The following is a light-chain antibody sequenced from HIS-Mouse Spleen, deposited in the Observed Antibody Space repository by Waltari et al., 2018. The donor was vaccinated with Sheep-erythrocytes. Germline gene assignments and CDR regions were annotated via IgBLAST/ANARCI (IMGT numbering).Light chain of an antibody. J-gene: IGLJ1*01. CDR3: SSYTSSSTLYV. Sequence: QSALTQPASVSGSPGHSLTSPCTGTSSDVVGYTYASGYQQHPGKAPKPMIYEVSNRPSGVSNRFSGSKSGNPASLTISGLQAEDEADYYCSSYTSSSTLYVFGTGTKVTVL. V-gene: IGLV2-14*01. CDR1: SSDVVGYTY. CDR2: EVS.